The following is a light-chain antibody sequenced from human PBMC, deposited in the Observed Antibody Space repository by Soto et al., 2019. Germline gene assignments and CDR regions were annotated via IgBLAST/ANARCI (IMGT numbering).Light chain of an antibody. Sequence: EIVLKQSQGTLSLCPGERATLSCLARQSVSRGVPWYQQRSGQAPRLLIYDASTRATDLPARFSGSGSGTEFTLTISSLQSEDFAVYYCQQYSNWPSCTFGQGTKVDI. CDR1: QSVSRG. V-gene: IGKV3-15*01. J-gene: IGKJ1*01. CDR2: DAS. CDR3: QQYSNWPSCT.